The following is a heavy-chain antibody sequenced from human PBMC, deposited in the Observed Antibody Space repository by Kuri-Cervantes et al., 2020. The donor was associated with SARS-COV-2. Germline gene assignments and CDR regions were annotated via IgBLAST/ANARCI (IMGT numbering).Heavy chain of an antibody. J-gene: IGHJ4*02. D-gene: IGHD5-18*01. CDR2: ISYDGSNK. Sequence: GESLKISCAASGFTFSSYAMSWVRQAPGKGLEWVAVISYDGSNKYYADSVKGRFTISRDNSKNTLYLQMNSLRAEDTAMYYCAKGGYSYGYAGHFDYWGQGTLVT. CDR3: AKGGYSYGYAGHFDY. CDR1: GFTFSSYA. V-gene: IGHV3-30*18.